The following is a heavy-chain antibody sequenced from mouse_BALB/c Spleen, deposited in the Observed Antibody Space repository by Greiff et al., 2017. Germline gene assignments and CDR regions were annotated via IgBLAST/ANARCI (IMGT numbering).Heavy chain of an antibody. Sequence: QVQLKQSGAELARPGASVKMSCKASGYTFTSYTMHWVKQRPGQGLEWIGYINPSSGYTNYNQKFKDKATLTADKSSSTAYMQLSSLTSEDSAVYYCARYGTVYWYFDVWGAGTTVTVSS. CDR3: ARYGTVYWYFDV. J-gene: IGHJ1*01. CDR1: GYTFTSYT. V-gene: IGHV1-4*01. D-gene: IGHD4-1*01. CDR2: INPSSGYT.